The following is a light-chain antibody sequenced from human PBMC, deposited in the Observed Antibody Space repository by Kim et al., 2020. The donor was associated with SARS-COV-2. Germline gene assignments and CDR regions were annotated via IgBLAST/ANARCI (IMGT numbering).Light chain of an antibody. V-gene: IGKV3-20*01. CDR3: QQFGSSRTWT. Sequence: PGDSATPPCRASQSITSTYVAWYQQKPGQAPRLLIYGTSTRAAGIPGRFSGSGSGTEYTLTINRLEPEDFAIYYCQQFGSSRTWTFGQGTKVDIK. J-gene: IGKJ1*01. CDR2: GTS. CDR1: QSITSTY.